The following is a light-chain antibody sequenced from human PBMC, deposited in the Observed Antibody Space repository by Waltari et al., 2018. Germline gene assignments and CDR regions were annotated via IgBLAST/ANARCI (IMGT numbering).Light chain of an antibody. CDR2: GTS. Sequence: EIVMTQSPATLSVSPGERATLSCRASQSVTSNLAWYQQKPGQAPRLLIYGTSTRATGIPARFGGSGSETEFTLTISSLQSEDFALYYCQQYNDWPLTFGGGTRVEIK. V-gene: IGKV3-15*01. CDR1: QSVTSN. J-gene: IGKJ4*01. CDR3: QQYNDWPLT.